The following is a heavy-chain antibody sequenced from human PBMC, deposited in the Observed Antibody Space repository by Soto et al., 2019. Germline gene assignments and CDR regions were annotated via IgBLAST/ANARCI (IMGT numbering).Heavy chain of an antibody. Sequence: GGSLRLSCAASGFTFSSYWMHWVRQAPGKGLVWVSRISNDGSSTSYADSVKGRFTISRDNAKNTLYLQMNSLSAEDTAVYYCTRSDYYGSGSYIYYYGMDVWGQGTTVTVSS. V-gene: IGHV3-74*01. CDR1: GFTFSSYW. D-gene: IGHD3-10*01. J-gene: IGHJ6*02. CDR3: TRSDYYGSGSYIYYYGMDV. CDR2: ISNDGSST.